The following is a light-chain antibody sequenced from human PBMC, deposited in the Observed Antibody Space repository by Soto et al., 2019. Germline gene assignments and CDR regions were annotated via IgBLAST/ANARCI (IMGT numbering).Light chain of an antibody. V-gene: IGKV4-1*01. CDR3: KQYLSIPWT. J-gene: IGKJ1*01. CDR1: QSVLDNSNNRNH. Sequence: DSVMTQSPHSLAVSLGERATINCKSSQSVLDNSNNRNHLAWYQQKPGQPPKVLIYWASTRESGVPERFSGSGSGTDLTLNISSLQAEDVAVYYCKQYLSIPWTFGQGTKVEIK. CDR2: WAS.